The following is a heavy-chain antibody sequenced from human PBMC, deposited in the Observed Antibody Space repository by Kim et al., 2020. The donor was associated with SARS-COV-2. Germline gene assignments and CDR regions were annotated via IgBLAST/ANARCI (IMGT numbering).Heavy chain of an antibody. CDR3: AKVSRIAAAGSEYYYYYYGMDV. V-gene: IGHV3-23*01. CDR1: GFTFSSYA. J-gene: IGHJ6*02. CDR2: ISGSGGST. Sequence: GGSLRLSCAASGFTFSSYAMSWVRQAPGKGLEWVSAISGSGGSTYYADSVKGRFTISRDNSKNTLYLKMNSLRAEDTAVYYCAKVSRIAAAGSEYYYYYYGMDVWGQGTTVTVSS. D-gene: IGHD6-13*01.